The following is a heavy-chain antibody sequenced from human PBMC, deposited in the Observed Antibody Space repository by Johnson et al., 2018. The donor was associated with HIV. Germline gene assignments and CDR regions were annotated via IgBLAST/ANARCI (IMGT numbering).Heavy chain of an antibody. CDR2: ISSNGGST. Sequence: QVQLVESGGGLVQPGGSLRLSCAASGFTFSSYWMSWVRQAPGKGLEYVSAISSNGGSTYYADSVKGRFTISRDNSKNTLYLQMNSLRAEDTAVYFCTRGEGGYFYDSSGYYHRPDDAFEIWGQGTMVT. CDR1: GFTFSSYW. J-gene: IGHJ3*02. CDR3: TRGEGGYFYDSSGYYHRPDDAFEI. V-gene: IGHV3-64*04. D-gene: IGHD3-22*01.